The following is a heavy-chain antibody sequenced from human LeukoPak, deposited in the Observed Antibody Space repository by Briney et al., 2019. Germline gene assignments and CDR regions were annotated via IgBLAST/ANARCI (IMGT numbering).Heavy chain of an antibody. CDR3: VKDRGTAMVLYYFDY. CDR2: ISSNGGST. Sequence: PGGSLRLSCSASGFTFSSYAMHWARQAPGKGLEYVSAISSNGGSTYYADSVKGRFTISRDNSKNTPYLQMSSLRAEDTAVYYCVKDRGTAMVLYYFDYWGQGTLVTVSS. D-gene: IGHD5-18*01. CDR1: GFTFSSYA. J-gene: IGHJ4*02. V-gene: IGHV3-64D*06.